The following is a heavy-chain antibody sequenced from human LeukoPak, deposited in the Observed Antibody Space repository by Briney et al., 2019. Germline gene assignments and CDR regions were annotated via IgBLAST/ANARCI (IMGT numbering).Heavy chain of an antibody. D-gene: IGHD1-14*01. Sequence: GRPLRLSCAASGFTFSSYWMHWVRQVPGKGLVWVARINPGGGSITYADSVKGRFTISRDNAKNTLYLQMDSLRAEDTGVYYCARSNQADDYWGQGTLVTVSS. CDR1: GFTFSSYW. CDR2: INPGGGSI. J-gene: IGHJ4*02. V-gene: IGHV3-74*01. CDR3: ARSNQADDY.